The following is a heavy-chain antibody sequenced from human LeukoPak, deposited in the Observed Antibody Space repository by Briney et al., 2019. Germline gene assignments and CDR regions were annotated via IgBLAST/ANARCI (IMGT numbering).Heavy chain of an antibody. J-gene: IGHJ4*02. CDR2: IRYDGSNK. Sequence: PGGSLRLSCAASGFTFSSFGMHWVRQAPGKGLGWVAFIRYDGSNKYYADSVKGRFTISRDNSKNTLYLQMNSLRAEDTAVYYCAKCADIVVVVAAIDDWGQGTLVTVSS. CDR3: AKCADIVVVVAAIDD. V-gene: IGHV3-30*02. CDR1: GFTFSSFG. D-gene: IGHD2-15*01.